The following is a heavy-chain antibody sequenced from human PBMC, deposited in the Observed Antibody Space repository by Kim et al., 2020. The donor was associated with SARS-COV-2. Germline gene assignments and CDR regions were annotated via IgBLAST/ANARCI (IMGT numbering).Heavy chain of an antibody. Sequence: GGSLRLSCAASGFTFDDYAMHWVRQAPGKGLEWVSGISWNSGSIGYADSVKGRFTISRDNAKNSLYLQMNSLRAEDTALYYCAKSVYDILTGYYGWFDPWGQGTLVTVSS. D-gene: IGHD3-9*01. CDR2: ISWNSGSI. V-gene: IGHV3-9*01. J-gene: IGHJ5*02. CDR3: AKSVYDILTGYYGWFDP. CDR1: GFTFDDYA.